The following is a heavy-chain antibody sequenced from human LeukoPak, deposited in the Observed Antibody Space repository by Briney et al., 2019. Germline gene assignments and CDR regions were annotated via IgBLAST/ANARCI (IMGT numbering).Heavy chain of an antibody. CDR3: ASLLGPWYIDH. D-gene: IGHD4/OR15-4a*01. CDR2: FHYSGST. V-gene: IGHV4-61*01. J-gene: IGHJ5*02. CDR1: GGSVSSGNYY. Sequence: TSETLSLTCTVSGGSVSSGNYYRSWIRQPPGKGLEWIGYFHYSGSTNYNPSLKTRVTVSVDTSKNQFSLKLSSVTAADTAVYYCASLLGPWYIDHWGQGTLVTVSS.